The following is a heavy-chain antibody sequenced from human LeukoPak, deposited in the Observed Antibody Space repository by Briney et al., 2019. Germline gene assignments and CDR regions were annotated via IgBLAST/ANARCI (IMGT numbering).Heavy chain of an antibody. Sequence: PGGSLRLSCAASGFTFSSYSMNWVRQAPGKGLEWVSSISSSSSYIYYADSVKGRFTISRDNAKNSLYLQMNSLGAEDTAVYYCARGGGTSGSGSLDAFDIWGQGTMVTVSS. J-gene: IGHJ3*02. CDR1: GFTFSSYS. CDR3: ARGGGTSGSGSLDAFDI. D-gene: IGHD3-10*01. V-gene: IGHV3-21*01. CDR2: ISSSSSYI.